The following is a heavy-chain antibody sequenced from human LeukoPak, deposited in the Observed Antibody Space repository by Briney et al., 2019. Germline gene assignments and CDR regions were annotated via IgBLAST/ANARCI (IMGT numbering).Heavy chain of an antibody. CDR3: ARTQGYCTNGVCYAFDI. CDR1: GGSFSGYY. V-gene: IGHV4-59*01. Sequence: PSETLSLTCAVYGGSFSGYYWSWIRQPPGKGLEWIGYIYYSGSTNYNPSLKSRVTISVDTSKNQFSLKLSSVTAADTAVYYCARTQGYCTNGVCYAFDIWGQGTMVTVSS. CDR2: IYYSGST. J-gene: IGHJ3*02. D-gene: IGHD2-8*01.